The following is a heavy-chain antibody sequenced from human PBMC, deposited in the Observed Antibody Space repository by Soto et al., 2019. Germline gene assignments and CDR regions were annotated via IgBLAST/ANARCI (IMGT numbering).Heavy chain of an antibody. V-gene: IGHV3-33*01. CDR1: GFTISTHG. CDR3: AAATTWNFHFPH. CDR2: IWYDGSNR. J-gene: IGHJ4*02. D-gene: IGHD1-7*01. Sequence: QVQLVESGGGVVQPGTSLRLSCAASGFTISTHGMHWVRQAPGKGLEWVANIWYDGSNRFYADSVKGRFTISKDNSQNTLYLEMSSLRAGDKAGVYCAAATTWNFHFPHLGQGNQVTVSS.